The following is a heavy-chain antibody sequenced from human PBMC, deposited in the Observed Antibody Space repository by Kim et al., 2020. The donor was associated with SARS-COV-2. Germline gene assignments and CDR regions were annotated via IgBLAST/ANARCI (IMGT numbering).Heavy chain of an antibody. CDR3: AKDKAPYYDSGRLFDY. J-gene: IGHJ4*02. CDR2: ISGSGGST. V-gene: IGHV3-23*01. CDR1: GFTFSSYA. D-gene: IGHD3-22*01. Sequence: GGSLRLFCAASGFTFSSYAMSWVRQAPGKGLEWVSAISGSGGSTYYADSVKGRFTISRDNSKNTLYLQMNSLRAEDTAVYYCAKDKAPYYDSGRLFDYWGQGTLVTVSS.